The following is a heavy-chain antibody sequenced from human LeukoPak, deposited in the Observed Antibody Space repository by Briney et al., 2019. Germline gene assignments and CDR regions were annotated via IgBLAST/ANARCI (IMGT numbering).Heavy chain of an antibody. D-gene: IGHD4-17*01. CDR2: IRYDGSNK. CDR3: AAGGGGTVTTNWFDP. CDR1: GFTFSSYG. Sequence: GSLRLSCAASGFTFSSYGMHWVRQAPGKGLEWVAFIRYDGSNKYYADSVKGRFTISRDNSKNTLYLQMNSLRVEDTAVYYCAAGGGGTVTTNWFDPWGQGTLVTVSS. J-gene: IGHJ5*02. V-gene: IGHV3-30*02.